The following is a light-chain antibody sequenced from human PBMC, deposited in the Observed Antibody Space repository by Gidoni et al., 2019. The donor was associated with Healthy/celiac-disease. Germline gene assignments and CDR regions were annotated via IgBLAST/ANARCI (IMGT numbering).Light chain of an antibody. CDR2: AAS. V-gene: IGKV1-39*01. CDR1: QSIISY. J-gene: IGKJ3*01. Sequence: DIQMTQSTTSLSASVGDRVTITCRASQSIISYLNWYQQKPGKAPKLLIYAASSLQSGVPSRFSVSGSGTDFTLTISSLQPEDLATYYCQQSYSTPPVTFGPGTKVDIK. CDR3: QQSYSTPPVT.